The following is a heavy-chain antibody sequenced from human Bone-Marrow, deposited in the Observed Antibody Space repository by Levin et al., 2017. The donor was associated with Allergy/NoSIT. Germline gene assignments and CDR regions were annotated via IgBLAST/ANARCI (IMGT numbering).Heavy chain of an antibody. CDR2: VYSTGTT. D-gene: IGHD6-13*01. CDR1: GGSISSHH. Sequence: SETLSLTCSVSGGSISSHHWSWIRQAPGKGLEWIGFVYSTGTTTYNPSLQSRVTISVDRSKSQFSLELTSVTAADTAVYFCARRRAAPGTLFDYWGPGSLVTVSS. V-gene: IGHV4-59*08. CDR3: ARRRAAPGTLFDY. J-gene: IGHJ4*02.